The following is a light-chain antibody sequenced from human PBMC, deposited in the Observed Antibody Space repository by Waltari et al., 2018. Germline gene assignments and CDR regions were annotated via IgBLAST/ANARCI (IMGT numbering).Light chain of an antibody. CDR3: VSYTLNTNFYV. Sequence: QSALTQPASVSGSPGQSIPISCTGISSDLDDYHYFSWYRQFSGKAPKLIIYDGNSRPSGISKRFSGSKSGNTASLVISGLQTEDEADYYCVSYTLNTNFYVFGTGTKVTVL. J-gene: IGLJ1*01. CDR1: SSDLDDYHY. CDR2: DGN. V-gene: IGLV2-14*03.